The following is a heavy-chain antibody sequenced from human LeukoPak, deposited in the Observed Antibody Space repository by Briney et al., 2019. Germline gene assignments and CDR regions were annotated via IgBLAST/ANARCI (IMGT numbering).Heavy chain of an antibody. CDR3: ARRGSGWYYYYMDV. CDR1: GFTFSSYS. D-gene: IGHD6-19*01. V-gene: IGHV3-48*04. CDR2: ISSSSSTI. J-gene: IGHJ6*03. Sequence: GGSLRLSCAASGFTFSSYSMNWVRQAPGKGLEWVSYISSSSSTIYYADSVKGRFTISRDNAKNSLYLQMNSLRAEDTAVYYCARRGSGWYYYYMDVWGKGTTVTVYS.